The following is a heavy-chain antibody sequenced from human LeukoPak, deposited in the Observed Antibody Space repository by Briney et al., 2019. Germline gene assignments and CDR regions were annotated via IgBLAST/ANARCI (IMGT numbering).Heavy chain of an antibody. Sequence: GGSLRLSCAASGFTFSRYWMHWVRQAPGKGLLWVSRINSDGSSTYYADSVKGRFTTSRDNAKNALHLQMNSLTAEDTAVYYCARDSGYYFDYWGQGTLVTVSS. CDR1: GFTFSRYW. CDR2: INSDGSST. V-gene: IGHV3-74*01. J-gene: IGHJ4*02. D-gene: IGHD3-22*01. CDR3: ARDSGYYFDY.